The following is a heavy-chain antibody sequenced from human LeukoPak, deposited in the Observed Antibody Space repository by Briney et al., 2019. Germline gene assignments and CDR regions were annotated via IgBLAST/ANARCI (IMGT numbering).Heavy chain of an antibody. D-gene: IGHD2-21*02. CDR2: IYPGDSDT. J-gene: IGHJ4*02. V-gene: IGHV5-51*01. CDR3: ARRGDSDFRID. CDR1: RHSFRSHR. Sequence: GESLKISCKGPRHSFRSHRIGWVRQMPGKGLEWMGIIYPGDSDTRYSPSFQGQVTISADKSISTAYLQWNSLEASDSAIYYCARRGDSDFRIDWGQGTLVTVSS.